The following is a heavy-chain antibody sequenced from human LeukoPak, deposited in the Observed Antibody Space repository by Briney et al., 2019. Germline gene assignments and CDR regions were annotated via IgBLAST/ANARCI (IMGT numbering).Heavy chain of an antibody. Sequence: PGRSLRLSCAASGFTFDDYAMHWVRHAPGKGLEWVSGISWNSGSIGYADSVKGRFTISRDNAKNSLYLQMNSLRAEDTALYYCAKDISLYYDSSGYSTRFDYWGQGTLVTVSS. CDR3: AKDISLYYDSSGYSTRFDY. J-gene: IGHJ4*02. D-gene: IGHD3-22*01. CDR2: ISWNSGSI. CDR1: GFTFDDYA. V-gene: IGHV3-9*01.